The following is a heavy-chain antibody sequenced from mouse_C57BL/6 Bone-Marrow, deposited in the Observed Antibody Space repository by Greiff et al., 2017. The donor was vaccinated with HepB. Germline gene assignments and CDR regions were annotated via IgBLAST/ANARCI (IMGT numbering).Heavy chain of an antibody. J-gene: IGHJ4*01. V-gene: IGHV1-47*01. Sequence: QVQLKQSGAELVKPGASVKMSCKASGYTFTTYPIEWMMQNHGKSLEWIGNFHPYNDDTKYNEKFKGKATLTVEKSSSTVYLELSRLTSDDSAVYYCAGLTTVVAYYAMDYWGQGTSVTVSS. CDR1: GYTFTTYP. CDR3: AGLTTVVAYYAMDY. D-gene: IGHD1-1*01. CDR2: FHPYNDDT.